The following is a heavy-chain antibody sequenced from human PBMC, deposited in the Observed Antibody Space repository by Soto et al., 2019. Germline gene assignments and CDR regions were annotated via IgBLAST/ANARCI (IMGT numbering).Heavy chain of an antibody. J-gene: IGHJ5*02. CDR2: IIPIFGTA. CDR1: GGTFSSYA. D-gene: IGHD3-10*01. Sequence: QVQLVQSGAEVKKPGSSVKVSCKASGGTFSSYAISWVRQAPGQGLEWMGGIIPIFGTANYAQKFQGRVTITADESTSTAYMELSSLRSEDTAVYYCARVTTMVRGVSIEYNWFDPWGRGTLVTVSS. CDR3: ARVTTMVRGVSIEYNWFDP. V-gene: IGHV1-69*01.